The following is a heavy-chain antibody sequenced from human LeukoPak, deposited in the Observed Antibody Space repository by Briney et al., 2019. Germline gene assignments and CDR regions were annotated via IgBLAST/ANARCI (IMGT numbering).Heavy chain of an antibody. CDR1: GGSISSGSYY. D-gene: IGHD3-22*01. V-gene: IGHV4-61*02. J-gene: IGHJ3*02. CDR3: ARGPYSYDSSGAFDI. CDR2: IYTTGST. Sequence: SETLSLTCTVSGGSISSGSYYWSWIWQPAGKGLDWIGRIYTTGSTNYNPSLKSRVTISVDTSKNQFSLKLSSVTAADTAVYFCARGPYSYDSSGAFDIWGQGTMVTVSS.